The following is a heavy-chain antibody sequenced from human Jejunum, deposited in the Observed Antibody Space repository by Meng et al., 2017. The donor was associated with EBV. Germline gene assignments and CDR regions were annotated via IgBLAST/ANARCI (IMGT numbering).Heavy chain of an antibody. J-gene: IGHJ2*01. CDR3: AREGLVGDLRYFDL. Sequence: QGRPWRSGAEVKKPGAPVKVSCKASAYTFAGYYMHWVRQAPGQGLEWMGRINPNSGGANYAQKFQGRVTMTRDTSISTAYMELSRLRSDDTAVYYCAREGLVGDLRYFDLWGRGTLVTVSS. CDR2: INPNSGGA. D-gene: IGHD3-16*01. V-gene: IGHV1-2*06. CDR1: AYTFAGYY.